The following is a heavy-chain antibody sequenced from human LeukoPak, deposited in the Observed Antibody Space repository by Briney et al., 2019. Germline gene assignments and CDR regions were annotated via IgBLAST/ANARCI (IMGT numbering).Heavy chain of an antibody. J-gene: IGHJ4*02. CDR3: AKMDVG. V-gene: IGHV3-11*04. CDR2: IDGSSSNM. D-gene: IGHD5-24*01. CDR1: GFFFSDYY. Sequence: GGSLRLSCAASGFFFSDYYMSWMRQAPGKGLEWVSYIDGSSSNMYYADSVKGRFTISRDNAKNTVYLQMNSLRAEDTAVYYCAKMDVGWGQGTLVTVSS.